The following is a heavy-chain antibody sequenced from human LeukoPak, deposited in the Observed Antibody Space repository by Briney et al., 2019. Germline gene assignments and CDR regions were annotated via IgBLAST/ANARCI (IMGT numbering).Heavy chain of an antibody. CDR1: GGSVSRNSCA. J-gene: IGHJ3*02. CDR3: ARDDKRKLDAFDI. CDR2: TYYRSKWYN. Sequence: SQAVSLTCAISGGSVSRNSCAWNWIRQSPSRGLEWLGRTYYRSKWYNYYAVSVKSRITINPGTSKNQFSLQLNSVTPEDTAVYYCARDDKRKLDAFDIWGQGRMVTVSS. V-gene: IGHV6-1*01. D-gene: IGHD1-1*01.